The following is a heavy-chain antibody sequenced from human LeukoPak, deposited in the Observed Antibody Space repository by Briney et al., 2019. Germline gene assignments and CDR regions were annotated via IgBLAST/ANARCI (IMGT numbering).Heavy chain of an antibody. CDR3: ETEYKGY. CDR2: IKQDGSEE. CDR1: EFTFSSYW. D-gene: IGHD2-15*01. Sequence: WGSLRLSCVGSEFTFSSYWMSWVRQAPGKGLDRLGNIKQDGSEEYYVDSVKGRFTIYRDNAKNSLYLQINSLRDDDTAIYYCETEYKGYWGQGTLVTASS. V-gene: IGHV3-7*05. J-gene: IGHJ4*02.